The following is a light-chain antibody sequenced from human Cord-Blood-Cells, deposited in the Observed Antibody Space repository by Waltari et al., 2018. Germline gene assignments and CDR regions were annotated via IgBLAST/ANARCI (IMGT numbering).Light chain of an antibody. CDR3: SSYAGSNNLV. Sequence: QSALTQPPSASGSPGQSVTISCTGTSSDVGGYNYVSWYQQHPGKAPKLMIYEVSKRPSGVPDRVSGSKSSDTASLTVSGLQAEDEADYYGSSYAGSNNLVFGGGTKLTVL. CDR2: EVS. CDR1: SSDVGGYNY. J-gene: IGLJ3*02. V-gene: IGLV2-8*01.